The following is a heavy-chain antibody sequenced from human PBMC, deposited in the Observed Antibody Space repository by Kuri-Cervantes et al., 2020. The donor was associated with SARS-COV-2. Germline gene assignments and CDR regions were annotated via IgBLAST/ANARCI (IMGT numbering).Heavy chain of an antibody. V-gene: IGHV3-53*01. CDR1: GFTGSSNY. CDR3: ARDERWRYCSGGSCYGDYYYGMDV. J-gene: IGHJ6*02. D-gene: IGHD2-15*01. Sequence: LSLTCAASGFTGSSNYMSWVRQAPGKGLEWVSVIYSGGSTYYADSVKGRFTIYRDNSKNTLYLQMNSLRAEDTAVYYCARDERWRYCSGGSCYGDYYYGMDVWGQGTTVTVSS. CDR2: IYSGGST.